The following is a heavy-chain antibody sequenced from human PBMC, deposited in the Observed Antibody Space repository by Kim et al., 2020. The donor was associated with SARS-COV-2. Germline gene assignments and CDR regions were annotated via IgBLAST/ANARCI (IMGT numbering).Heavy chain of an antibody. CDR2: MYNTENI. J-gene: IGHJ4*02. Sequence: SETLSLTCTVSGDSVNNPTYYWSWIRQPPGKGLEWIGYMYNTENIKYNPSLKGRVTMSVDTSKNQFALRLTSVTAADTAVNYCARNWGYLGSVDPPFDYWGQGTLVTVSS. D-gene: IGHD3-10*01. CDR1: GDSVNNPTYY. V-gene: IGHV4-61*01. CDR3: ARNWGYLGSVDPPFDY.